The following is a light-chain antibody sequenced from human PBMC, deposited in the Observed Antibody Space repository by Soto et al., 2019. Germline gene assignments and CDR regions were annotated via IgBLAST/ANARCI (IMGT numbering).Light chain of an antibody. CDR2: LNSDGSH. CDR1: SGHSSYA. V-gene: IGLV4-69*01. J-gene: IGLJ2*01. CDR3: QTWGTGGVI. Sequence: QLVLTQSPSASASLGASVKLTCTLSSGHSSYAIAWHQQQPEKGPRFLMKLNSDGSHNKGDGIPDRFSGSRSGAERYLTISSLQSEDEADYYCQTWGTGGVIFGGGTKLTVL.